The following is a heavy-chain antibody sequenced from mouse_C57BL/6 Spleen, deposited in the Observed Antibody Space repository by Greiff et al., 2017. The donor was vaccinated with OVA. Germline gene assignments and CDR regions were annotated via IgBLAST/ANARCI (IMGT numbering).Heavy chain of an antibody. Sequence: VQLQQSGPELVKPGASVKLSCKASGYTFTSYDINWVKQRPGQGLEWIGWIYPRDGSTKYNEKFKGKATLTVDTSSSTAYMELHSLTSEDSAVYFYARDYYGSRRYAMDYWGQGTSVTVSS. D-gene: IGHD1-1*01. CDR1: GYTFTSYD. CDR2: IYPRDGST. V-gene: IGHV1-85*01. J-gene: IGHJ4*01. CDR3: ARDYYGSRRYAMDY.